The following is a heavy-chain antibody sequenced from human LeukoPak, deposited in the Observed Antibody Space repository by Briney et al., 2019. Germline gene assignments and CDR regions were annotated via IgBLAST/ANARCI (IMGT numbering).Heavy chain of an antibody. CDR3: CRGGGTFDY. Sequence: GGSLRLSCAASGFSLSTYWMTWVRQAPGKGLEWVANIKEDGSEKHYVESVKGRFTISRDNAKNSVYLQMNSLRAEDTAVYYCCRGGGTFDYWGQGSLVTVSS. V-gene: IGHV3-7*01. CDR1: GFSLSTYW. J-gene: IGHJ4*02. CDR2: IKEDGSEK. D-gene: IGHD1-1*01.